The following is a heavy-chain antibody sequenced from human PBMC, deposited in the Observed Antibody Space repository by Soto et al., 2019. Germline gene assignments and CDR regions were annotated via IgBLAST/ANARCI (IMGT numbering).Heavy chain of an antibody. D-gene: IGHD3-3*01. Sequence: SETLSLTCAVYGGSFSGYYWSWIRQPPGKGLEWIGEINHSGSTNYNPSLKSRVTTSVDTSKNQFSLKLSSVTAADTAVYYCARATYYDFWSGYRYFDYWGQGTLVTVSS. J-gene: IGHJ4*02. V-gene: IGHV4-34*01. CDR1: GGSFSGYY. CDR3: ARATYYDFWSGYRYFDY. CDR2: INHSGST.